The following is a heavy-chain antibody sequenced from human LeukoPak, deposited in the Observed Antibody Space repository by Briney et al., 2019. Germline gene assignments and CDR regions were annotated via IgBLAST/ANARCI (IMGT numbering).Heavy chain of an antibody. D-gene: IGHD2-8*01. CDR2: IYYSGST. V-gene: IGHV4-39*01. CDR3: ARSSYCTNGVCYAEYYFDY. Sequence: SETLSLTCTVSGGSISSSSYYWGWIRQPPGKGLEWIGSIYYSGSTYYNPSLESRVTISVDTSKNQFSLKLSSVTAADTAVYYCARSSYCTNGVCYAEYYFDYWGQGTLVTVSS. CDR1: GGSISSSSYY. J-gene: IGHJ4*02.